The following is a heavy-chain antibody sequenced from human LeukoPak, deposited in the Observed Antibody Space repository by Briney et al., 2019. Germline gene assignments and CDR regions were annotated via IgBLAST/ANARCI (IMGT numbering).Heavy chain of an antibody. J-gene: IGHJ6*02. CDR3: AKDLAYCGGDCYPLYGMDV. Sequence: GGSLRLSCAASGFTFSSYGMHWVRQAPGKGLEWVAVISYDGSNKYYADSVKGRFTISRDNSKNTLYLQMNSLRAEDTAVYYCAKDLAYCGGDCYPLYGMDVWGQGTTVIVSS. V-gene: IGHV3-30*18. CDR1: GFTFSSYG. CDR2: ISYDGSNK. D-gene: IGHD2-21*02.